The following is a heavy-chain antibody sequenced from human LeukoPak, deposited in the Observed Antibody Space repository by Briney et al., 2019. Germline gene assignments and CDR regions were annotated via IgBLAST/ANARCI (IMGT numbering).Heavy chain of an antibody. CDR1: GGTFSSYA. CDR2: IRAYNGNT. V-gene: IGHV1-18*01. D-gene: IGHD2-21*01. Sequence: ASVKVSCKASGGTFSSYAISWVRQAPGQGLEWMGWIRAYNGNTNYANKLQSRVTMTTATSTSTEYMELRSLRSDEDAADYCSRSPLAVMIARDLAAEYFQTSGPGTPVTVSS. CDR3: SRSPLAVMIARDLAAEYFQT. J-gene: IGHJ1*01.